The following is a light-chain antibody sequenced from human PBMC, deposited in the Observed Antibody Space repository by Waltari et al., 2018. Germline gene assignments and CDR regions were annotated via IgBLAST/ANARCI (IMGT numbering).Light chain of an antibody. CDR2: DVS. CDR1: SRDIGFYNY. J-gene: IGLJ3*02. V-gene: IGLV2-14*01. Sequence: QSALTQPTSVSGSPGQSITISCTGTSRDIGFYNYVSCYQQYPGKVPQLLVSDVSDRPSGFSSRFSGSKSGNTASLTISGLQADDEADYYCNSYTGSSSWVFGGGTKLTVL. CDR3: NSYTGSSSWV.